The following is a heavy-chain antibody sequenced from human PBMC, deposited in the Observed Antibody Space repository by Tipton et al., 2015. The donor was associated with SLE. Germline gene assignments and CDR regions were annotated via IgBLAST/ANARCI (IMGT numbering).Heavy chain of an antibody. Sequence: TLSLTCTVSGGSISSYYWSWIRQPSGKGLEWIGYIYYSGSTNYNPSLKSRVTISVDTSKNQFSLKLSSVTAADTAVYYCARKDNDILTGYRPGDAFDIWGQGTMVTVSS. CDR3: ARKDNDILTGYRPGDAFDI. D-gene: IGHD3-9*01. CDR1: GGSISSYY. J-gene: IGHJ3*02. V-gene: IGHV4-59*01. CDR2: IYYSGST.